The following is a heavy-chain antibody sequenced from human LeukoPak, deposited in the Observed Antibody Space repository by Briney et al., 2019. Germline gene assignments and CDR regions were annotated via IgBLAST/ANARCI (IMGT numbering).Heavy chain of an antibody. J-gene: IGHJ4*02. D-gene: IGHD6-19*01. V-gene: IGHV3-11*06. CDR3: ASTGSSGWNYFDY. CDR2: ISSSSSHT. CDR1: GFTFSDYY. Sequence: PGGSLRLSCAASGFTFSDYYMSWIRQAPGKGLEWVSYISSSSSHTNYADSVKGRFTISRDNAKNSLYLQMNSLRAEDTAVYYCASTGSSGWNYFDYWGQGTLVTVSS.